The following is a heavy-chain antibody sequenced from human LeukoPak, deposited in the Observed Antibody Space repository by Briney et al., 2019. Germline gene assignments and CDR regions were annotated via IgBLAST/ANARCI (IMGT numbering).Heavy chain of an antibody. CDR2: ISAYNGNT. Sequence: ASVKVSCKASGYTFTSYGISWVRQAPGQGLEWMGWISAYNGNTNYAQKLQGRVTMTTDTSTSTAYMELRSLRSDDTAVYYCARDKKAYGVTPVYYYYGMDVWGRGTTVTVSS. CDR1: GYTFTSYG. J-gene: IGHJ6*02. CDR3: ARDKKAYGVTPVYYYYGMDV. V-gene: IGHV1-18*01. D-gene: IGHD2-8*01.